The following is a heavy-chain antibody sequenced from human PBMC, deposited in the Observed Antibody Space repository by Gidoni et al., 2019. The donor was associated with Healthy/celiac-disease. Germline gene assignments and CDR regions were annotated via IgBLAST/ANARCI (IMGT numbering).Heavy chain of an antibody. CDR2: ISSSSSYI. J-gene: IGHJ4*02. D-gene: IGHD1-26*01. CDR1: GFTFSSYS. CDR3: ARVATINHQEDY. V-gene: IGHV3-21*01. Sequence: EVQLVESGGGLVKPGGSLRLSCAASGFTFSSYSMNWVRQAPGKGLEWVSSISSSSSYIYYADSVKGRFTISRDNAKNSLYLQMNSLRAEDTAVYYCARVATINHQEDYWGQGTLVTVSS.